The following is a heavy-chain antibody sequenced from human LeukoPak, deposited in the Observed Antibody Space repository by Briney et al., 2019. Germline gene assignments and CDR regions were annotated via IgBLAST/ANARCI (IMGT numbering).Heavy chain of an antibody. J-gene: IGHJ6*03. V-gene: IGHV1-8*01. D-gene: IGHD6-13*01. CDR1: GYAFTSYD. CDR2: MNPNSGNT. CDR3: ATAAGKSSSSWLARLARSYYYYMDV. Sequence: ASVKVSCKASGYAFTSYDINWVRQATGQGLEWMGWMNPNSGNTGYAQKFQGRVTMTRNTSISTAYMELSSLSSEDTAVYYCATAAGKSSSSWLARLARSYYYYMDVWGKGTTVTVSS.